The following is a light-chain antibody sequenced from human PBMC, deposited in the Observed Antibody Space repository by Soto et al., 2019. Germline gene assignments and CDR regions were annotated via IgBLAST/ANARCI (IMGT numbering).Light chain of an antibody. CDR3: QQYSSSPIT. V-gene: IGKV3-20*01. CDR2: GAS. Sequence: EIVLTQSPGTLSLSPGERVTLSCRASQSVSNSFLAWYQQKVGQAPRLLISGASSRATGIPDRFSGSGSGTDFTLTISRLEPEDFAVYYCQQYSSSPITVGKGTRLEIK. J-gene: IGKJ5*01. CDR1: QSVSNSF.